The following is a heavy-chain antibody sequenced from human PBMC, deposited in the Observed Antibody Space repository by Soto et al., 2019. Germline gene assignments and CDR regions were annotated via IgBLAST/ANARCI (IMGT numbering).Heavy chain of an antibody. CDR2: IDPYNDNT. D-gene: IGHD3-10*01. CDR1: GYTITTYG. V-gene: IGHV1-18*04. Sequence: QIQLVQSGAEVKEPGASVKVSCRASGYTITTYGVSWVRQAPGQGLEWMGWIDPYNDNTNYAQKLQGRVTLTTDTSTNTAYMELRSLKSDDTAVYYCARGDQSSRFGREPVYWGQGTLVTVSS. CDR3: ARGDQSSRFGREPVY. J-gene: IGHJ4*02.